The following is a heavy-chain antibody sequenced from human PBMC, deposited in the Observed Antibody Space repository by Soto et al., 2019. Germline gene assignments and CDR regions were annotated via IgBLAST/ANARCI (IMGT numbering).Heavy chain of an antibody. Sequence: EVQLLESGGGLVQPGGSLRLSCAASGFTFSSSAMSWVRQAPGKGLEWVSAISASGGRTYYADSVKGRFTISRDNSKNALSLQMNSLRAEDTAIYYCAKDRGSYFTADYWGQGTLVTVSS. CDR3: AKDRGSYFTADY. CDR1: GFTFSSSA. D-gene: IGHD1-26*01. CDR2: ISASGGRT. J-gene: IGHJ4*02. V-gene: IGHV3-23*01.